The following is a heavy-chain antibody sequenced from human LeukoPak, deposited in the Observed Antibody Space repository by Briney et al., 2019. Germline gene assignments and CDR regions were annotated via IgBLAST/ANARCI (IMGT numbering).Heavy chain of an antibody. CDR1: GFTFSSNW. CDR2: IKPDGSAQ. D-gene: IGHD6-19*01. V-gene: IGHV3-7*01. Sequence: PGGSLRLSCATSGFTFSSNWMSWVRHVPGRGLDWVANIKPDGSAQYYAASVKGRFTVSRDNAKNSLYLQMNSLRAEDTAVYYCARDPYSSGWFDAFDIWGQGTMVTVSS. J-gene: IGHJ3*02. CDR3: ARDPYSSGWFDAFDI.